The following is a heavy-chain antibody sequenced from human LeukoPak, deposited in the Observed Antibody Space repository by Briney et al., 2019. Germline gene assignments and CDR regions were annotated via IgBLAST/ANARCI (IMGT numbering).Heavy chain of an antibody. CDR1: GGTFSSYA. CDR3: ATSPGVAGGGY. J-gene: IGHJ4*02. D-gene: IGHD6-19*01. Sequence: SVKVSCKASGGTFSSYAIGWVRQAPGQGLEWMGRIIPILGIANYAQKFQGRVTITADKSTSTAYMELSSLRSEDTAVYYCATSPGVAGGGYWGQGTLVTVSS. V-gene: IGHV1-69*04. CDR2: IIPILGIA.